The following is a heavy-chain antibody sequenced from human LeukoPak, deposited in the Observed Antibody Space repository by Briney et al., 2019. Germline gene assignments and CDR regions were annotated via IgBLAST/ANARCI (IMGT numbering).Heavy chain of an antibody. V-gene: IGHV3-33*06. CDR1: GFTLSSYG. CDR3: AKEGSDDSSGYYFYFYYMDV. J-gene: IGHJ6*03. D-gene: IGHD3-22*01. Sequence: GRSLRLSCAASGFTLSSYGMHWVRQAPGKGLEWVAVIWYDGTKQYYADAVKGRFTISRDIAKNTLYLQMNSLRAEDTAVYYCAKEGSDDSSGYYFYFYYMDVWGKGTTVTVSS. CDR2: IWYDGTKQ.